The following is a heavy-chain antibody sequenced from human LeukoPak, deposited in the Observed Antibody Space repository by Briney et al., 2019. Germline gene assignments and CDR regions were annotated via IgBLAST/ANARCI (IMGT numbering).Heavy chain of an antibody. CDR1: GYTFTGYY. J-gene: IGHJ4*02. Sequence: ASVKVSCKASGYTFTGYYMNWVRQAPGQGSEWMGRINPNSGGTNYAQRFQGRVTMTRGTSISTAYMELSRLRSDDTAVYYCARSRSGTYYPFDYWGQGTLVTVSS. CDR2: INPNSGGT. V-gene: IGHV1-2*06. D-gene: IGHD1-26*01. CDR3: ARSRSGTYYPFDY.